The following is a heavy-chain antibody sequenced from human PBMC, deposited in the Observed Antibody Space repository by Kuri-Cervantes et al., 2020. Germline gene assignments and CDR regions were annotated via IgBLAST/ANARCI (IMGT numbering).Heavy chain of an antibody. J-gene: IGHJ4*02. CDR3: ATSTTVGPSYFDY. CDR2: ISSSSSYF. CDR1: GFTFSSYG. Sequence: GGSLRLSCTASGFTFSSYGMNWVRQAPGKGLEWVSSISSSSSYFYYADSVRGRFTISRDNAKNSLYLQMNSLRVEDTAVYYCATSTTVGPSYFDYWGQGTLVTVSS. V-gene: IGHV3-21*03. D-gene: IGHD4-11*01.